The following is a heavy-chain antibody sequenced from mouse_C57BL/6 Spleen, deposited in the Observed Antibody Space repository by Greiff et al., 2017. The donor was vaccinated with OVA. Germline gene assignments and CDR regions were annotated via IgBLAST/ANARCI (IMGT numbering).Heavy chain of an antibody. V-gene: IGHV1-52*01. CDR2: IDPSDSET. Sequence: QVHVKQPGAELVRPGSSVKLSCKASGYTFTSYWMHWVKQRPIQGLEWIGNIDPSDSETHYNQKFKDKATLTVDKSSSTAYMQLSSLTSEDSAVYYCARSTGINPFAYWGKGTLVTVSA. D-gene: IGHD1-1*01. CDR1: GYTFTSYW. J-gene: IGHJ3*01. CDR3: ARSTGINPFAY.